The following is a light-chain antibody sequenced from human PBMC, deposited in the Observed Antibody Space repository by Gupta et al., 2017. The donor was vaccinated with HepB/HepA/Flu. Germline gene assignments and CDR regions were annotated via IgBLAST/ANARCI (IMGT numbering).Light chain of an antibody. V-gene: IGKV1D-12*01. Sequence: DIQLTHSPSSLSASVGDRVTFACRASQNIGNYFAWYQQKPGKAPKLVICDAYTLHTGVPSRFSGSGSGTDYTLTINRLEPEDFATYYCQQSKQLPCTFGQGTQLEIK. CDR3: QQSKQLPCT. CDR1: QNIGNY. CDR2: DAY. J-gene: IGKJ2*02.